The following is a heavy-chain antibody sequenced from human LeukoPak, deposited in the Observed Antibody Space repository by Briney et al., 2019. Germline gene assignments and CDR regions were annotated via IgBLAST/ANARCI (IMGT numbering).Heavy chain of an antibody. CDR1: RFTFTNYA. V-gene: IGHV3-23*01. CDR3: AKDLINDYGDYVFDY. D-gene: IGHD4-17*01. Sequence: GGSLRLSCAASRFTFTNYAMNWVRQAPGKGLGRVSSISGSGGSPNYADSVKGRFTISTDNSKNTLYLQMNSLRAEDTAVYYCAKDLINDYGDYVFDYWGQGTLVTVSS. CDR2: ISGSGGSP. J-gene: IGHJ4*02.